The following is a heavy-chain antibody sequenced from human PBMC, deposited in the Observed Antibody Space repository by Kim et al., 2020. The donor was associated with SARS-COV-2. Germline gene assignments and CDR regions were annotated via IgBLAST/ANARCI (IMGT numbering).Heavy chain of an antibody. CDR2: IYYSGNT. J-gene: IGHJ4*02. CDR3: ARLSPYCNGTACFVLDY. CDR1: GGSISSSSYY. V-gene: IGHV4-39*01. D-gene: IGHD2-2*01. Sequence: SETLSLTCTVSGGSISSSSYYWGWIRQPPGKGLEWIGTIYYSGNTYYNPSLKSRVTISVDTSKNQFSLKLSSVTAADTAVYYCARLSPYCNGTACFVLDYWGQGALVTVSS.